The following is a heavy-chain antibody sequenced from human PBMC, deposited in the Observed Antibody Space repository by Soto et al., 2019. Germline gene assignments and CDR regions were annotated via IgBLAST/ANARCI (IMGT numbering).Heavy chain of an antibody. CDR2: IYYSGLT. Sequence: SETLSLTCTVSGGSMSSEGYYWSWIRQHPGKGLEWIGYIYYSGLTDYNPSPKSRLTISVDKSKNEFYLKMRSVTAADTAVYYCARENRITIFGVVTNNWFDPWGQGTLVTVSS. V-gene: IGHV4-31*03. CDR3: ARENRITIFGVVTNNWFDP. CDR1: GGSMSSEGYY. D-gene: IGHD3-3*01. J-gene: IGHJ5*02.